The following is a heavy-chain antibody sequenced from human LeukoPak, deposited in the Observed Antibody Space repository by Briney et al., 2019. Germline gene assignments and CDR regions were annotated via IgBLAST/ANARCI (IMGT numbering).Heavy chain of an antibody. CDR2: IYTSGTT. D-gene: IGHD4-11*01. V-gene: IGHV4-4*07. CDR1: DGSISNYY. Sequence: SETLSLTRTVSDGSISNYYRDWIRQPAGKGLEWIGRIYTSGTTNYNPSLKTRVTISLDKSKNQFSLKLSSVTAADTAVYYCARSLKMTYSWLDPWGQGAQVTVSS. J-gene: IGHJ5*02. CDR3: ARSLKMTYSWLDP.